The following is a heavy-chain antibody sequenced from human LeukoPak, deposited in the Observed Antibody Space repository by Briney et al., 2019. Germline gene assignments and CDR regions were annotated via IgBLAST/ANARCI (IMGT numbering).Heavy chain of an antibody. D-gene: IGHD3-16*01. CDR2: VYNSGDT. Sequence: SETLSLTCTVSGGSTSNDYWSWIRQSLGKGLEWVGYVYNSGDTGKNPSLKSRVTILLDTSKNQCSLKLTSVSAADTAVYYCARLKLGAYFDLWGRGTLVTVSS. CDR3: ARLKLGAYFDL. V-gene: IGHV4-59*08. J-gene: IGHJ2*01. CDR1: GGSTSNDY.